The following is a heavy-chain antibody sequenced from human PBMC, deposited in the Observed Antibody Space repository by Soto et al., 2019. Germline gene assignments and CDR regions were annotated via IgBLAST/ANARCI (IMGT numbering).Heavy chain of an antibody. Sequence: QVQLVQSGAEVKKPGSSVKVSCKASGGTFSSYTISWVRQAPGQGLEWMGRIIPILGIANYAQKFQGRVTITADKYTRTAYMELSSLRSEDTAVYYCARSRRAPLWYFDLWGSGTLVTVSS. CDR3: ARSRRAPLWYFDL. CDR1: GGTFSSYT. V-gene: IGHV1-69*02. J-gene: IGHJ2*01. CDR2: IIPILGIA.